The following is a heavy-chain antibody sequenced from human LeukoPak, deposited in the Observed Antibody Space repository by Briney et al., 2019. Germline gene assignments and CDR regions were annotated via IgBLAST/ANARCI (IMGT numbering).Heavy chain of an antibody. V-gene: IGHV4-59*08. J-gene: IGHJ5*02. CDR1: GGSISSYY. CDR2: IYYSGST. CDR3: ARSYYDFWSGYSNNWFDP. Sequence: SETLSLTCTVSGGSISSYYWSWIRQPPGKGLEWIGYIYYSGSTNYNPSLKSQVTISVDTSKNQFSLKLSSVTAADTAVYYCARSYYDFWSGYSNNWFDPWGQGTLVTVSS. D-gene: IGHD3-3*01.